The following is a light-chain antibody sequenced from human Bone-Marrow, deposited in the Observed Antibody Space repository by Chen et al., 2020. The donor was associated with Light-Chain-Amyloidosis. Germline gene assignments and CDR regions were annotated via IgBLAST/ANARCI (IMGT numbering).Light chain of an antibody. J-gene: IGLJ3*02. CDR2: DDS. V-gene: IGLV3-21*02. Sequence: SSVLTQPSSVLVAPGQPATIACGGNNIGSKSVHWYQQPPGQAPLLVVYDDSDRPSGIPERLSGSNSGNTATLTISRVEAGDEADYYCQVWDRSSDRPVFGGGTKLTVI. CDR1: NIGSKS. CDR3: QVWDRSSDRPV.